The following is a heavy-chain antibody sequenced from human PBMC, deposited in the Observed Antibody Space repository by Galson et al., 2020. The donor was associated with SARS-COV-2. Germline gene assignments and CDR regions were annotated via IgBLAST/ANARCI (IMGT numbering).Heavy chain of an antibody. Sequence: GESLKISCAASGFTFSSYGMHWVRQAPGKGLEWVAVISYDGSNKYYADSVKGRFTISRDNSKNTLYLQMNSLRAEDTAVYYCAKDPGPFLGFGELAELDYWSQGTLVTVSS. J-gene: IGHJ4*02. D-gene: IGHD3-10*01. CDR1: GFTFSSYG. CDR2: ISYDGSNK. CDR3: AKDPGPFLGFGELAELDY. V-gene: IGHV3-30*18.